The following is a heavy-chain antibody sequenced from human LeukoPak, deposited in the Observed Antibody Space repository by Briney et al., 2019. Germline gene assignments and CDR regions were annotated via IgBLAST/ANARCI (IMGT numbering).Heavy chain of an antibody. D-gene: IGHD4-11*01. V-gene: IGHV4-39*01. Sequence: SETLSLTCTVSGGSISSSSYYWGWIRQPPGKGLEWIGEINHSGSTNYNPSLKSRVTISVDTSKNQFSLKLSSVTAADTAVYYCARQGGDSNYSFDYWGQGTLVTVSS. J-gene: IGHJ4*02. CDR1: GGSISSSSYY. CDR2: INHSGST. CDR3: ARQGGDSNYSFDY.